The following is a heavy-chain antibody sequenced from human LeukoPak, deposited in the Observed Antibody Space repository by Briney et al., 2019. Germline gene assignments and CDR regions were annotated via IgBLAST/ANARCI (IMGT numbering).Heavy chain of an antibody. J-gene: IGHJ6*02. Sequence: SVKVSCKASGGTFSSYAISWVRQAPGQGLEWMGGIIPIFGTANYAQKFQGRVTITADESTSTAYMELSSLSSEDTAVYYCARGYTVTQYYYYGMDVWGQGTTVTVSS. CDR3: ARGYTVTQYYYYGMDV. V-gene: IGHV1-69*13. CDR1: GGTFSSYA. CDR2: IIPIFGTA. D-gene: IGHD4-11*01.